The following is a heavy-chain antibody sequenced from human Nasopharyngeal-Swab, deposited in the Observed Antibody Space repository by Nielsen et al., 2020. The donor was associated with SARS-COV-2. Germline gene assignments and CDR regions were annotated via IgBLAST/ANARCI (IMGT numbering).Heavy chain of an antibody. CDR3: ALGLELLWPTTEAFDI. CDR1: GYTFTGHY. D-gene: IGHD2-2*01. CDR2: INPNSGGT. J-gene: IGHJ3*02. Sequence: ASVKVSCKASGYTFTGHYMHWVRQAPGQGLEWMGWINPNSGGTNYAQKFQGRVTMTRDTSISTAYMELSRLTSDDTAVYYCALGLELLWPTTEAFDIWGQGTMVSISS. V-gene: IGHV1-2*02.